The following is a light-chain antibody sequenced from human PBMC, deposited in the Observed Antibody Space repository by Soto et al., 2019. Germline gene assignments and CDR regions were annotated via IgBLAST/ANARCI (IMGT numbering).Light chain of an antibody. CDR3: SSYTSSSSYV. V-gene: IGLV2-14*03. CDR1: SSDVGAYNY. Sequence: QSVLTQPASLSGSPGQSITISCSGTSSDVGAYNYVSWYQQHPGKAPKLMIYDVGYRPSGVSTRFSGSKSGNTASLTISVLQSEDESDYYCSSYTSSSSYVFGTGTKVTVL. CDR2: DVG. J-gene: IGLJ1*01.